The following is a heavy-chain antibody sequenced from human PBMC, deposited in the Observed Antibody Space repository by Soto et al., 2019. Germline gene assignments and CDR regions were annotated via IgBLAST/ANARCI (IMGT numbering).Heavy chain of an antibody. CDR1: GFTFNNAW. J-gene: IGHJ4*02. CDR3: TTGLGQQELAFDY. CDR2: IKSKTDGGTT. V-gene: IGHV3-15*01. Sequence: EVQLVESGGGLVKPGGSLRLSCTASGFTFNNAWLSWVRQAPGKGLEWVGRIKSKTDGGTTDYAAPVKGRFTISRDDSENMLYLHMNSLKPEDTAVYYCTTGLGQQELAFDYWGQGTLLTVSS. D-gene: IGHD6-13*01.